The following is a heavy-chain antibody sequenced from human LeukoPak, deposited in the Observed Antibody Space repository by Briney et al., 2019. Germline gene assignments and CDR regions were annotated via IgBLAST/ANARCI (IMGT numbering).Heavy chain of an antibody. V-gene: IGHV4-30-4*01. Sequence: SETLSLTCTVSGGSISSGDYYWSWIRQPQGKGLEWIVYIYYSGSTYYNPSLKSRVTISVDTSKNQFSLKLSSVTAADTAVYYCARLGSLYDSSGYYASTFDYWGQGTLVTGSS. CDR1: GGSISSGDYY. D-gene: IGHD3-22*01. J-gene: IGHJ4*02. CDR2: IYYSGST. CDR3: ARLGSLYDSSGYYASTFDY.